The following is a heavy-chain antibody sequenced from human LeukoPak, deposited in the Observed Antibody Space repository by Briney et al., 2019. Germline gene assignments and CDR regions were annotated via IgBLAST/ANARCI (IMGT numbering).Heavy chain of an antibody. Sequence: SQTLSLTCAISGDSVSRNSASWSWIRQSPSRGLEWLGRTYYRSNWYNNSGTSVKGRVIINPDTSKNQFSLQLNSVTPEDTAVYYCAREGQWMAGAIWSQAFDIWGQGTTVTVSS. V-gene: IGHV6-1*01. CDR1: GDSVSRNSAS. D-gene: IGHD6-19*01. CDR3: AREGQWMAGAIWSQAFDI. J-gene: IGHJ3*02. CDR2: TYYRSNWYN.